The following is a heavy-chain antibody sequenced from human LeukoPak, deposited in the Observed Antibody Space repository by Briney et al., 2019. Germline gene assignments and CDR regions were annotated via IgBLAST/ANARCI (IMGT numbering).Heavy chain of an antibody. CDR3: ARDESPYCGGDCFPFDY. J-gene: IGHJ4*02. CDR1: GYTFTSYG. Sequence: ASVKVSCKASGYTFTSYGISWVRQAPGQGLEWMGWISAYNGNTNYAQKLQGRVTMTTDTSTSTAYMEPRSLRSDDTAVYYCARDESPYCGGDCFPFDYWGQGTLVTVSS. D-gene: IGHD2-21*02. V-gene: IGHV1-18*01. CDR2: ISAYNGNT.